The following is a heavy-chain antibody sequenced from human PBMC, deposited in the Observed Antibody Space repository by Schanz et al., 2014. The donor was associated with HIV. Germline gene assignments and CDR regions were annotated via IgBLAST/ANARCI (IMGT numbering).Heavy chain of an antibody. CDR1: GFTFSNYN. V-gene: IGHV3-21*04. CDR2: ISSSSSYI. J-gene: IGHJ4*02. D-gene: IGHD5-12*01. Sequence: EVQLVESGGGLVKPGGSLRLSCAASGFTFSNYNMNWVRQAPGKGLEWVSSISSSSSYIYYADSVKGRFAISRDNAKNSLYLQMNSLRVEDTAVYYCTKEGRWLQLLFLDYWGQGTLVTVSS. CDR3: TKEGRWLQLLFLDY.